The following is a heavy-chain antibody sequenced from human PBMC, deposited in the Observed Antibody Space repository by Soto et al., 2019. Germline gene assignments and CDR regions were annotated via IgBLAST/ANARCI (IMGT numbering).Heavy chain of an antibody. CDR2: ISPKSGNI. D-gene: IGHD3-22*01. V-gene: IGHV1-18*01. Sequence: QVHLVQSGAEVKKPGAAVNVSCKTSGYTFSRNGISWVRQAPGQGLEWMGWISPKSGNIKYAQKFQGRVIMTTDTATSAAYMELRGLRSDDTAVYYCVKDRDSNSWPYRDVWGAGTTVTVSS. J-gene: IGHJ6*03. CDR3: VKDRDSNSWPYRDV. CDR1: GYTFSRNG.